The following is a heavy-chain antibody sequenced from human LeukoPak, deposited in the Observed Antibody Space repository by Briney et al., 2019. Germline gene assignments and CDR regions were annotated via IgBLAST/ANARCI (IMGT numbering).Heavy chain of an antibody. CDR2: ISGSGAST. V-gene: IGHV3-23*01. J-gene: IGHJ4*02. CDR3: AKDVGKWESLHFFDY. CDR1: GFTLSTNA. Sequence: GGSLRLSCLTSGFTLSTNAMSWVRQAPGKGLEWISGISGSGASTYYADSVKGRFTISRDDSSNTLYLQMNSLIGDDTAVYYCAKDVGKWESLHFFDYWGQGTLVTVSS. D-gene: IGHD1-26*01.